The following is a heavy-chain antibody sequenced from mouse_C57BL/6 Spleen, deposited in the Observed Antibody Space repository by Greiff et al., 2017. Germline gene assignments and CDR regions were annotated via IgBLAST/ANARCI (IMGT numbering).Heavy chain of an antibody. CDR1: GYTFTDYN. D-gene: IGHD4-1*01. J-gene: IGHJ2*01. Sequence: VQLKQSGPELVKPGASVKMSCKASGYTFTDYNMHWVKQSHGKSLEWIGYINPNNGGTSYNQKFKGKATLTVNKSSSTAYMELRSLTSEDSAFYYCARLGTGTYFDYWGQGTTLTVSS. CDR3: ARLGTGTYFDY. CDR2: INPNNGGT. V-gene: IGHV1-22*01.